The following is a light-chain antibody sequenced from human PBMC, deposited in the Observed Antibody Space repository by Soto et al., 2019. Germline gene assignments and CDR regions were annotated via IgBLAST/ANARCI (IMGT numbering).Light chain of an antibody. Sequence: QSALTQSPSASRSPGQSVTISCTGTSSDIGGYNSVSWYQQHPGKAPKVMIYDVSKRPSGVPDRFSGSKSGNTASLTVSALQAEEEADYYCSSYTDRNNLVFGTGTKLTVL. J-gene: IGLJ1*01. CDR3: SSYTDRNNLV. V-gene: IGLV2-8*02. CDR1: SSDIGGYNS. CDR2: DVS.